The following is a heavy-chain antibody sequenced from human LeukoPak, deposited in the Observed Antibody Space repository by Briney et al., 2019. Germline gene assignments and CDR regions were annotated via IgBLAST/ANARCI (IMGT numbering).Heavy chain of an antibody. CDR3: TRVTYYYDNSGYFHFDS. V-gene: IGHV3-49*04. CDR2: IRRKAHGGTT. J-gene: IGHJ4*02. CDR1: GFTFGDYA. Sequence: GGSLRLSCTPSGFTFGDYAMSWVCQAPGKGLEWVSFIRRKAHGGTTEYAASVKGRFSSSRDDSKSIAYLQMNSLKTEDTAVYFCTRVTYYYDNSGYFHFDSWGQGSLVTVSS. D-gene: IGHD3-22*01.